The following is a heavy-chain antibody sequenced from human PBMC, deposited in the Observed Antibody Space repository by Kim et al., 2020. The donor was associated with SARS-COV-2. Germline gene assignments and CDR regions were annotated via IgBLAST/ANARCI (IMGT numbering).Heavy chain of an antibody. D-gene: IGHD1-26*01. CDR2: IYYSGST. CDR3: ARGGPNFYYYYYMDV. CDR1: GGSISSYY. V-gene: IGHV4-59*01. Sequence: SETLSLTCTVSGGSISSYYWSWIRQPPGKGLEWIGYIYYSGSTNYNPSLKSRVTISVDTSKNQFSLKLSSVTAADTAVYYCARGGPNFYYYYYMDVWGKGTTVTVSS. J-gene: IGHJ6*03.